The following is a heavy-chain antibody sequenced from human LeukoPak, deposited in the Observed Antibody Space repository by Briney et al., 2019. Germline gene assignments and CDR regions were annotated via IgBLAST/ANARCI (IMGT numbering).Heavy chain of an antibody. V-gene: IGHV4-34*01. Sequence: SETLSLTCAVYGGSFSGYYWSWIRQPPGKGLEWIGEINHSGSTNYNPSLKSRVTISVDTSKNQSSLKLSSVTAADTAVYYCARGPTGYMDVWGKGTTVTVSS. CDR3: ARGPTGYMDV. CDR1: GGSFSGYY. D-gene: IGHD4-17*01. CDR2: INHSGST. J-gene: IGHJ6*03.